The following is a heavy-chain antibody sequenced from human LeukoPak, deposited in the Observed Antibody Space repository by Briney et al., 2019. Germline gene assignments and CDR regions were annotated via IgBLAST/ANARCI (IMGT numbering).Heavy chain of an antibody. CDR2: IYYSGGT. V-gene: IGHV4-59*08. Sequence: SETLSLTCTASGGSISSYYLSWIRQPPGKGLEWIGYIYYSGGTNYNPSLQRRVTISVDTPKNQFTLKLSSVTAADTAVYYCASTYYYGSGILTTYDTWGQGNLVTVSS. J-gene: IGHJ5*02. CDR1: GGSISSYY. CDR3: ASTYYYGSGILTTYDT. D-gene: IGHD3-10*01.